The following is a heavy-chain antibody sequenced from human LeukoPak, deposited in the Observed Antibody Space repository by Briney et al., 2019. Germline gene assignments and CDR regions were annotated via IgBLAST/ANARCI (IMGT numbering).Heavy chain of an antibody. CDR2: INHSGST. CDR1: GGSFSRYY. V-gene: IGHV4-34*01. Sequence: PSETLSLTCAVYGGSFSRYYWSWIRQPPGKGLEWLGQINHSGSTTSNPSLTSRVTISVDTSKNQFSLKLSSVTAADTAVYYCARAGRGQWLAFRRFYYWGQGTLVTVSS. D-gene: IGHD6-19*01. CDR3: ARAGRGQWLAFRRFYY. J-gene: IGHJ4*02.